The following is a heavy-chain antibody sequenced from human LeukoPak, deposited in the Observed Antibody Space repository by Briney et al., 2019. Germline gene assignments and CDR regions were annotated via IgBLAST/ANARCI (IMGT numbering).Heavy chain of an antibody. V-gene: IGHV3-9*01. J-gene: IGHJ4*02. CDR1: GFTFDDYA. D-gene: IGHD6-19*01. Sequence: PGRSLRLSCAASGFTFDDYAMHWVRQAPGKGLEWVSGISWNSGSIGYADSVKGRFTISRDNSKNTLYLQMNSLRAEDTAVYYCAKDIYSSGWYGEFDYWGQGTLVTVSS. CDR2: ISWNSGSI. CDR3: AKDIYSSGWYGEFDY.